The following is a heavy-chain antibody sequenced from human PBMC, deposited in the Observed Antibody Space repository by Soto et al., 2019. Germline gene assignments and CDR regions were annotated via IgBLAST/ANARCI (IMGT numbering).Heavy chain of an antibody. J-gene: IGHJ6*02. CDR3: ARLGDSYYYYYGMDV. CDR2: ISAYNGNT. V-gene: IGHV1-18*01. Sequence: SVKVSCKASGYTFTSYGISWVRQAPGQGLEWIGWISAYNGNTNYAQKLQGRVTMTTDTSTSTAYMELRSLRSDDTAVYYCARLGDSYYYYYGMDVWGQGTTVTVSS. CDR1: GYTFTSYG. D-gene: IGHD3-16*01.